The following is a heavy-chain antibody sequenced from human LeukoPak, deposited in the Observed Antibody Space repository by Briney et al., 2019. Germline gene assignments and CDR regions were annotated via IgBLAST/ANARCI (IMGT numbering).Heavy chain of an antibody. Sequence: PGGSLRLSCAASGFTVSSNYMSWVRQAPGKGLEWVSGISGSGGSTYYADSVKGRFTISRDNSKNTLYLQMNSLRAEDTAVYYCAKDRGPITDYWGQGTLVTVSS. CDR2: ISGSGGST. CDR3: AKDRGPITDY. D-gene: IGHD5-12*01. CDR1: GFTVSSNY. V-gene: IGHV3-23*01. J-gene: IGHJ4*02.